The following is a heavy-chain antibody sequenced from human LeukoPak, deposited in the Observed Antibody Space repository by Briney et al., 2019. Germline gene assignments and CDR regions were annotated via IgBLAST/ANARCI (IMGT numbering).Heavy chain of an antibody. CDR1: GFTFDDYA. CDR3: AKDIGGSSVVVPAATLFDY. D-gene: IGHD2-2*01. V-gene: IGHV3-9*01. J-gene: IGHJ4*02. Sequence: PGGSLRLSCAASGFTFDDYAMHWVRQAPGKGLEWVSGISWNSGSIGYADSVKGRFTISRDNAKNSLYLQMNSLRAEDTALYYCAKDIGGSSVVVPAATLFDYWGQGTLVTVSS. CDR2: ISWNSGSI.